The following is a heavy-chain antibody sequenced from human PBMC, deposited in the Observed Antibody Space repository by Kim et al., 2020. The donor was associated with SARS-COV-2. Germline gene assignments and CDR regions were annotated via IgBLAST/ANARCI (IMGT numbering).Heavy chain of an antibody. CDR1: GGSISSYY. Sequence: SETLSLTCTVSGGSISSYYWSWIRQPPGKGLEWIGYIYYSGSTNYNPSLKSRVTISVDTSKNQFSLKLSSVTAADTAVYYCARERAEPGLPPDYWGQGTLVTVSS. D-gene: IGHD2-15*01. J-gene: IGHJ4*02. CDR3: ARERAEPGLPPDY. V-gene: IGHV4-59*13. CDR2: IYYSGST.